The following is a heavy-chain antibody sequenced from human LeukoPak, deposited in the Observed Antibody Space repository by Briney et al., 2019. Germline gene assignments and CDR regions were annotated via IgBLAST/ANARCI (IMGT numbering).Heavy chain of an antibody. CDR1: GFIFSNYG. CDR2: IRYDGSNK. J-gene: IGHJ6*03. Sequence: GGSLRLSCAASGFIFSNYGMHWVRQAPGKGLEWVAFIRYDGSNKYYADSVKGRFTISRDNSKNTLYLQMNSLRAEDTAVYYCAKEPSNYYYYMDVWGKGTTVTISS. V-gene: IGHV3-30*02. D-gene: IGHD6-6*01. CDR3: AKEPSNYYYYMDV.